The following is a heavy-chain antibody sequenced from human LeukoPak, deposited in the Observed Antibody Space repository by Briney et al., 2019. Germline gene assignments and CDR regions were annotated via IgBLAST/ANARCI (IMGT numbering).Heavy chain of an antibody. Sequence: SETLSLTCAVYGGSFSDYYWSWIRQSPGKGLEWIGEINHSGSTDYNPSLKSRVTISVDTFKNQFSLRLNSVTAADTAVYYCARRTKWFDPWGQGTLVTVSS. CDR3: ARRTKWFDP. J-gene: IGHJ5*02. D-gene: IGHD2-8*01. CDR1: GGSFSDYY. V-gene: IGHV4-34*01. CDR2: INHSGST.